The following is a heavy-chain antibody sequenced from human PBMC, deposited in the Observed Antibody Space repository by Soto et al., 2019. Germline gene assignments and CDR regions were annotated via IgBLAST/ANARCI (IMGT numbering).Heavy chain of an antibody. D-gene: IGHD3-22*01. Sequence: GALRPSRGNSGFTPRGYWVHWVRPVPGKGLGWVSRISPDGSDTAHADSVKGRFTVSRDNAKNTLYLQMNSLRPEDTAVYYWVRPRYDGSGTPFDYWGQGTLVTVSS. CDR2: ISPDGSDT. CDR1: GFTPRGYW. V-gene: IGHV3-74*01. CDR3: VRPRYDGSGTPFDY. J-gene: IGHJ4*02.